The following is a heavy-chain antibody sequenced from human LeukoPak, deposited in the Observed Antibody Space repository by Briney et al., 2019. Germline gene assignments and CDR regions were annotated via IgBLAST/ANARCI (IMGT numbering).Heavy chain of an antibody. CDR1: GFTFSSYW. CDR3: AREVYCSSTSCYTGYFQH. Sequence: GGSLRLSCAASGFTFSSYWMSWVRQAPGKGLEWVANIKQDGSEKYYVDSLTRRFTISRDNAKNSLYLQMNSLRAEDTAVYYCAREVYCSSTSCYTGYFQHWGQGTLVTVSS. V-gene: IGHV3-7*01. D-gene: IGHD2-2*02. CDR2: IKQDGSEK. J-gene: IGHJ1*01.